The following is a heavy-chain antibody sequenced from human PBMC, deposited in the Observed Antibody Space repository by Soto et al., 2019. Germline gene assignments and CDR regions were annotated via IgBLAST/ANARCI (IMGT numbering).Heavy chain of an antibody. CDR2: ISYDGSNK. J-gene: IGHJ4*02. CDR1: GFTFSSYA. V-gene: IGHV3-30-3*01. CDR3: AKDGAIAAADYFFDY. Sequence: GGSLRLSCAASGFTFSSYAMHWVRQAPGKGLEWVAVISYDGSNKYYADSVKGRFTISRDNSKNTVYLQMNSLRGEDTAVYYCAKDGAIAAADYFFDYWGQGSLVTVSS. D-gene: IGHD6-13*01.